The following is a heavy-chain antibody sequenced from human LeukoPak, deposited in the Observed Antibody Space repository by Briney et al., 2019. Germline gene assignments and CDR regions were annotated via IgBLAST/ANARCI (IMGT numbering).Heavy chain of an antibody. CDR2: IYYSGST. CDR1: GGSISSGDYY. V-gene: IGHV4-30-4*01. CDR3: ARGGITIFAFDI. D-gene: IGHD3-9*01. J-gene: IGHJ3*02. Sequence: PSETLSLTCTVSGGSISSGDYYWSWIRQPPGKGLEWIGYIYYSGSTYYNPPLKSRVTISVDTSKNQFSLKLSSVTAADTAVYYCARGGITIFAFDIWGQGTMVTVSS.